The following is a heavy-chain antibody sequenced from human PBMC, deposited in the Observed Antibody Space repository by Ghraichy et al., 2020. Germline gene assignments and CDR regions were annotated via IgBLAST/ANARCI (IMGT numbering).Heavy chain of an antibody. CDR1: GGSISSYY. CDR3: ARVVVVAATDYYYGMDV. D-gene: IGHD2-15*01. CDR2: IYYSGST. V-gene: IGHV4-59*01. J-gene: IGHJ6*02. Sequence: ESLNISCTVSGGSISSYYWSWIRQPPGKGLEWIGYIYYSGSTNYNPSLKSRVTISVDTSKNQFSLKLSSVTAADTAVYYCARVVVVAATDYYYGMDVWGQGTTVTVSS.